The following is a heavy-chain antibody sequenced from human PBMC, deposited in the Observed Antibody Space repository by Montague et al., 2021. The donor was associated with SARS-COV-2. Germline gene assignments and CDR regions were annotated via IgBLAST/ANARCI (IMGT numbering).Heavy chain of an antibody. Sequence: SETLSLTCRVSGDSISTSTWWTWVRQTPGKGLEWIGEIFHSGTIHYNPSLKSRVSISVDKSNNQFSLRLSSLIAADTAVHYCATLSRRTAAGTRDYFGLDVWGQGTTVVDSS. V-gene: IGHV4-4*02. CDR1: GDSISTSTW. CDR3: ATLSRRTAAGTRDYFGLDV. D-gene: IGHD6-13*01. CDR2: IFHSGTI. J-gene: IGHJ6*02.